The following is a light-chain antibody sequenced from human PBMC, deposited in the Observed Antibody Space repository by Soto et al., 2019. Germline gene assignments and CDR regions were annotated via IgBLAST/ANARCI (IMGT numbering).Light chain of an antibody. CDR3: GVWDTSLSVGV. J-gene: IGLJ2*01. Sequence: QSVLTQPPSVSAAPGQKVTISCSGSSSNIGNKYVSWYQQLPGTAPKLLIYDNNKRPSGIPDRFSASKSGTSATLGITGLQTGDEGDYYCGVWDTSLSVGVFGGGTKLTVL. CDR2: DNN. V-gene: IGLV1-51*01. CDR1: SSNIGNKY.